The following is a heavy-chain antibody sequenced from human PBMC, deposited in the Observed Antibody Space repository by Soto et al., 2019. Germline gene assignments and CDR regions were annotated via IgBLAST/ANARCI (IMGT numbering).Heavy chain of an antibody. Sequence: EVQLVETGGGLIRPGGSLRLSCEPSGFTVSSSYMSWVRQAPGKGLEWVSVIHTGGSTSYADSVKGRFTISRDNSKNTLYLQMNSLRAEDTAVYYCARESIVGATTSYYNAMDVWGQGTTVTVSS. V-gene: IGHV3-53*02. CDR2: IHTGGST. D-gene: IGHD1-26*01. CDR3: ARESIVGATTSYYNAMDV. CDR1: GFTVSSSY. J-gene: IGHJ6*02.